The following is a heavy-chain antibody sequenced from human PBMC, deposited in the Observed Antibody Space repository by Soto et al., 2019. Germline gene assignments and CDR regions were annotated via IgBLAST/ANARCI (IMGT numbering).Heavy chain of an antibody. D-gene: IGHD2-2*01. J-gene: IGHJ3*02. V-gene: IGHV4-31*03. CDR3: AGYWLGYCSSTSCPNFDI. Sequence: SETLSLTCTVSGGSISSGGYYWSWIRQHPGKGLEWIGYIYYSGSTYYNPSLKSRVTISVDTSKNQFSLKLSSVTAADTAVYYCAGYWLGYCSSTSCPNFDIWGQGTMVTVSS. CDR2: IYYSGST. CDR1: GGSISSGGYY.